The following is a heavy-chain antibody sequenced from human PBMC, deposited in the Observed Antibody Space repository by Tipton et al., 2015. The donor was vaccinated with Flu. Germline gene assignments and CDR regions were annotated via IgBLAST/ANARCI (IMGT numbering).Heavy chain of an antibody. V-gene: IGHV4-59*01. CDR2: LYYSGST. CDR3: ARHTGDSVRGVIDY. D-gene: IGHD3-10*02. Sequence: TLSLTCTLSGDSIRSDYWSWIRQPPGKGLEWIGCLYYSGSTNYNPSLKSRVTISVDTSKNQFSLKLSSVTAADTAVYYCARHTGDSVRGVIDYWGQGTLVTVSS. CDR1: GDSIRSDY. J-gene: IGHJ4*02.